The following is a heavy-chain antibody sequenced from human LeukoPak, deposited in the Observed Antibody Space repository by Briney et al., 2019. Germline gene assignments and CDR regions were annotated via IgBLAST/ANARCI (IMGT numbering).Heavy chain of an antibody. CDR1: GYTLTELS. D-gene: IGHD3-16*02. V-gene: IGHV1-24*01. CDR3: ATLFVGGVIVEYPYYFDY. CDR2: FDPEDGET. J-gene: IGHJ4*02. Sequence: ASVKVSCKVSGYTLTELSMHWVRQAPGKGLEWMGGFDPEDGETIYAQKFQGGVTMTEDTPTDTAYMELSSLRSEDTAVYYCATLFVGGVIVEYPYYFDYWGQGTLVTVSS.